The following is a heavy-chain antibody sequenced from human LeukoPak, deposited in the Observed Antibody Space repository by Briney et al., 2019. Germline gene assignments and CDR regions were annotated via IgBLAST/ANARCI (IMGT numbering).Heavy chain of an antibody. D-gene: IGHD3-9*01. J-gene: IGHJ4*02. CDR3: TRTLYDILTASYFGSSQLFDT. Sequence: SETLSLTCTVSGGSIRSTDYYWGWVRQPPGKGLECIGSIYYSGSTYYNPSLKSRVTISVDTSKNQFSLKLSSVTAADTAVYYCTRTLYDILTASYFGSSQLFDTWGQGTLVTASS. V-gene: IGHV4-39*01. CDR2: IYYSGST. CDR1: GGSIRSTDYY.